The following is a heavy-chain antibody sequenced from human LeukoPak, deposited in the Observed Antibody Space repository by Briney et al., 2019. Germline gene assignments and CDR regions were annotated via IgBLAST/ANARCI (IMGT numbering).Heavy chain of an antibody. CDR1: GFTFSSYE. D-gene: IGHD3-16*01. V-gene: IGHV3-48*03. J-gene: IGHJ6*02. CDR3: ARGDAGYYYGMDV. CDR2: ISGSGSTI. Sequence: QPGGSLRLSCAASGFTFSSYEMNWVRQAPGKGLEWVSYISGSGSTIYYADSVKGQFTISRDNAKNSLNLQMNSLRAEDTAVYYCARGDAGYYYGMDVWGQGTTVTVSS.